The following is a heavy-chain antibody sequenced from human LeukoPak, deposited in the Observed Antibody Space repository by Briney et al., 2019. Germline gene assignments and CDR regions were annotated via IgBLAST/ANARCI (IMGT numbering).Heavy chain of an antibody. CDR2: IYHSGSI. CDR1: GVSITSGNW. CDR3: WHSGYESGLDY. V-gene: IGHV4-4*02. D-gene: IGHD5-12*01. J-gene: IGHJ4*02. Sequence: PSETLSLTCGVSGVSITSGNWWSWVRQPPGKGLEWIGEIYHSGSINYNPSLKSRVTISVGKSKNQFSLKLNSVTAADTAVYYCWHSGYESGLDYWGQGTLVTVSS.